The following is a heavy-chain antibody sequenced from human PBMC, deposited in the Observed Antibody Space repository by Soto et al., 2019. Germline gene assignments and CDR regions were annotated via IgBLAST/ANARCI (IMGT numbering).Heavy chain of an antibody. CDR2: LYWDDDK. V-gene: IGHV2-5*02. CDR3: AHTIVVVPTAHDAFDV. J-gene: IGHJ3*01. D-gene: IGHD2-2*01. CDR1: GFSLSSIGVG. Sequence: QITLKESGPPLVKPTQTLTLTCTFSGFSLSSIGVGVGWIRQPPGKALEWLGILYWDDDKHYSPSMKRRISIAKDTSKDQVVLTLTNMDPVDTATYYCAHTIVVVPTAHDAFDVWGQGTMVTVS.